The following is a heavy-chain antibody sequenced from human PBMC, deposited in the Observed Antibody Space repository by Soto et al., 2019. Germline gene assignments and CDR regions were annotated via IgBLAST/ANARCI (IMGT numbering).Heavy chain of an antibody. CDR1: GRTFSSYA. CDR3: ARGRPISGTTSPGKTFDY. V-gene: IGHV1-69*13. J-gene: IGHJ4*02. D-gene: IGHD1-20*01. CDR2: IIPIFGTA. Sequence: ASVRVSCKASGRTFSSYAISWVRQAPGQELEWMGGIIPIFGTANYAQKFQGRVMITADESTSTAYTELSSPRSEDTASDYCARGRPISGTTSPGKTFDYWCRLPMVAVAS.